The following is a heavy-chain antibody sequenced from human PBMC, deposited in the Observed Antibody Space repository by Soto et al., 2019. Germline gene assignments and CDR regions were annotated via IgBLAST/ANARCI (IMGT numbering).Heavy chain of an antibody. CDR3: ASGDSNWFDP. D-gene: IGHD4-17*01. CDR2: IYYSGST. Sequence: SSETRSLTCTVSGGSISSGDYYWSWIRQPPGKGLEWIGYIYYSGSTYYNPSLKSRVTISVDTSKNQFSLKLSSVTAADTAVYYCASGDSNWFDPWGQGTLVTVSS. J-gene: IGHJ5*02. V-gene: IGHV4-30-4*01. CDR1: GGSISSGDYY.